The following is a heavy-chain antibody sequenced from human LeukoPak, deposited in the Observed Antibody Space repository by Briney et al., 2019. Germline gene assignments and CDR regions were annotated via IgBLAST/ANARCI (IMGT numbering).Heavy chain of an antibody. D-gene: IGHD2-2*01. CDR3: ARAYVVVPAALDY. J-gene: IGHJ4*02. CDR1: GFTFCSYS. CDR2: ISSSSSYT. Sequence: GGSLRLSCAASGFTFCSYSMNWVRQAPGKGLEWVSSISSSSSYTYYADSVKGRFTTSRDNAKNSLYLQMNSLRAEDTAVYYCARAYVVVPAALDYWGQGTLVTVSS. V-gene: IGHV3-21*01.